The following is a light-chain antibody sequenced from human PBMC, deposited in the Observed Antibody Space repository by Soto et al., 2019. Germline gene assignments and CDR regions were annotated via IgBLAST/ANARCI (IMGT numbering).Light chain of an antibody. CDR1: SSDIGGYNY. CDR3: SSYTRTSTLDV. Sequence: QSALTQPASVSGSPGQSITISCTGTSSDIGGYNYVSWYQQLPGKVPKLIIYDVSNRPSGVSDRFSGSKSGNAASLTISGLQADDEADYYCSSYTRTSTLDVFGTGTKVTVL. J-gene: IGLJ1*01. CDR2: DVS. V-gene: IGLV2-14*03.